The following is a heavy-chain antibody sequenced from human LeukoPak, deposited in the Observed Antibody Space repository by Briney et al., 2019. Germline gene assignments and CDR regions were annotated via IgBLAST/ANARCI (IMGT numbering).Heavy chain of an antibody. CDR3: ARYGYYLDAFDI. J-gene: IGHJ3*02. CDR2: INHSGST. Sequence: SETLSLTCAVYGGSFSGYYWSWIRQPPGKGLEWIGEINHSGSTNYNPSLKSRVTISVDTSKNQFSLKLSSVTAADTAVYYCARYGYYLDAFDIWGQGTMVTVSS. D-gene: IGHD3-22*01. CDR1: GGSFSGYY. V-gene: IGHV4-34*01.